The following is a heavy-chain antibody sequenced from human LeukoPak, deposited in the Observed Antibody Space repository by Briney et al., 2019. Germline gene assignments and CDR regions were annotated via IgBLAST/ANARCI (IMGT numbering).Heavy chain of an antibody. D-gene: IGHD2-2*01. CDR2: ISGSGGST. J-gene: IGHJ3*02. CDR1: GFTFSTYA. Sequence: HPGGSLRLSCAASGFTFSTYAMSWVRQAPGKGLEWVSTISGSGGSTYYADSVKGRFTISRDNSKNTLYLQMNSLRAEDTAVYYCAKDLGYCSSTSCYDAFDIWGQGTMVTVSS. CDR3: AKDLGYCSSTSCYDAFDI. V-gene: IGHV3-23*01.